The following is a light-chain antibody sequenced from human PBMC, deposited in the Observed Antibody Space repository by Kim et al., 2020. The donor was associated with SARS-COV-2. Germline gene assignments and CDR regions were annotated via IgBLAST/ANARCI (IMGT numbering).Light chain of an antibody. CDR2: DAS. Sequence: EIVMTQSPATLSVSPGERATLSCRASQSTSTNLAWYQHKPGQAPRLLMSDASTRATGIPARFSGSGSGTEFTLTISSLQAEDFALYYCQQYNDWAWTFGQGTKVEIK. J-gene: IGKJ1*01. CDR3: QQYNDWAWT. CDR1: QSTSTN. V-gene: IGKV3-15*01.